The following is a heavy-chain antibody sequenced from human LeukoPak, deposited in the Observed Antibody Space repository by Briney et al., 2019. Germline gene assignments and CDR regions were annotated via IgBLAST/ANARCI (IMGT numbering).Heavy chain of an antibody. D-gene: IGHD2-15*01. J-gene: IGHJ6*02. CDR2: IIPIFGIA. CDR1: GGTFSSYA. CDR3: ATVVPNDYYYYYGMDV. Sequence: EASVTVSCKASGGTFSSYAISWVRQAPGQGVEWMGRIIPIFGIANYAQKFRGRVTITADKSTSTAYMELSSLRSEDTAVYSCATVVPNDYYYYYGMDVWGQGTTVTVSS. V-gene: IGHV1-69*04.